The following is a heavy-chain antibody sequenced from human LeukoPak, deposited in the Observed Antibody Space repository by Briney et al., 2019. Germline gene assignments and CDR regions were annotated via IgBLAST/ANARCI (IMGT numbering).Heavy chain of an antibody. Sequence: GSLRLSCAASGFTFSSYAMSWIRQPPGKGLEWIGYISYRGITNYNPSLKSRVTISVDTSRNQFSLELNSVTAADMAVYYCARGNSDWYWYFQLWGQGTLVTVSS. CDR3: ARGNSDWYWYFQL. J-gene: IGHJ1*01. D-gene: IGHD6-19*01. V-gene: IGHV4-59*01. CDR1: GFTFSSYA. CDR2: ISYRGIT.